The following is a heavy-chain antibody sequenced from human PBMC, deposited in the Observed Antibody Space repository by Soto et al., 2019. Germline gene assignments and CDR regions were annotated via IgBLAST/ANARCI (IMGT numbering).Heavy chain of an antibody. V-gene: IGHV4-34*01. J-gene: IGHJ4*02. CDR3: ASRGAFSIAAAGTGYYFDY. CDR1: GGSFSGYY. Sequence: SETLSLTCAVYGGSFSGYYWSWTRQPPGKGLEWIGEINHSGSTNYNPSLKSRVTISVDTSKNQFSLKLSSVTAADTAVYYCASRGAFSIAAAGTGYYFDYWGQGTLVTVSS. D-gene: IGHD6-13*01. CDR2: INHSGST.